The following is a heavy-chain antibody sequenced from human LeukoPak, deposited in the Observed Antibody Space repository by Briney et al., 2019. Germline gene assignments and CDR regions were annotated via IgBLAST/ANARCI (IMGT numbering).Heavy chain of an antibody. CDR1: GGSISSGGYY. CDR2: INHSGST. D-gene: IGHD3-10*01. J-gene: IGHJ5*02. CDR3: AREGSYGSGSYYNLWFDP. V-gene: IGHV4-30-2*01. Sequence: PSQTLSLTCTVSGGSISSGGYYWSWIRQPPGKGLEWIGEINHSGSTNYNPSLKSRVTISVDTSKNQFSLKLSSVTAADTAVYYCAREGSYGSGSYYNLWFDPWGQGTLVTVSS.